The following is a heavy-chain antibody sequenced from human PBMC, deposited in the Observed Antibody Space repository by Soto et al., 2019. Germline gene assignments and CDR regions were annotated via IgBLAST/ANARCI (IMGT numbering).Heavy chain of an antibody. J-gene: IGHJ6*03. CDR3: AGTTSLQWYYMDV. CDR2: INHSGST. Sequence: PSETLSLTFAVYGGSFSGYYWSWIRQPPGKGLEWIGEINHSGSTNYNPSLKSRVTISVDTSKNQFSLKLSSVTAADTAVYYCAGTTSLQWYYMDVWDKGTTVTVSS. CDR1: GGSFSGYY. D-gene: IGHD1-7*01. V-gene: IGHV4-34*01.